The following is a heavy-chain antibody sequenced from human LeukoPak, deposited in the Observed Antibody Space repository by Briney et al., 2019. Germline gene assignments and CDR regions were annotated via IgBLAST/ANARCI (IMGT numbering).Heavy chain of an antibody. D-gene: IGHD1-26*01. CDR1: GYSFTNYA. V-gene: IGHV7-4-1*02. CDR2: IHPSTGHP. CDR3: APSGTYYFNY. Sequence: ASVKVSCKASGYSFTNYAMNWVRQAPGQGLEFMGWIHPSTGHPSYAQGFSGRFVFSLDTSVTTTYLQISDLKAEDTATYYCAPSGTYYFNYWGQGTQVTVSS. J-gene: IGHJ4*02.